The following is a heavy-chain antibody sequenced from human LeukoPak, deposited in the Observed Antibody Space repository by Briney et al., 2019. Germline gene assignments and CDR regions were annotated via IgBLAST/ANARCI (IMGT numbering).Heavy chain of an antibody. CDR1: GFTFSSYA. CDR3: AKDRGVSGSYFFDY. D-gene: IGHD3-10*01. CDR2: ISGSGGGT. Sequence: GGSLRLSCAGSGFTFSSYAMGWVRQAPGKGLEWVSAISGSGGGTYYADSVKGRFTISRDNSRNTLYLQMNSLRAEDTAVYYCAKDRGVSGSYFFDYWGQGTLVTVSS. J-gene: IGHJ4*02. V-gene: IGHV3-23*01.